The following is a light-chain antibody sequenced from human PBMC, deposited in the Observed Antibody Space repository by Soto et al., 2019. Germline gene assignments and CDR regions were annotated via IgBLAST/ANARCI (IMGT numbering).Light chain of an antibody. V-gene: IGKV1-39*01. Sequence: DIQMTQSPSSLSASVGDRVTITCRASQSISTYLNWYQQKPGKAPKLLMHAASSLDRGVPSRFSDSGSGTDFTLTISSLQPEDFATYYCQQSYRTPRTFGQGTKVDIK. CDR1: QSISTY. J-gene: IGKJ1*01. CDR2: AAS. CDR3: QQSYRTPRT.